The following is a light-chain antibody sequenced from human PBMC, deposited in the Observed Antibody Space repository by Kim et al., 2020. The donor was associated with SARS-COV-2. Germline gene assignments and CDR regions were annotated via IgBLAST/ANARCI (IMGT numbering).Light chain of an antibody. J-gene: IGKJ1*01. V-gene: IGKV3-15*01. CDR3: QQYTNWWA. CDR2: GAA. Sequence: PPSPATLSVSPGEGATLSCRASQSVSINLAWYQQRPGQPPRLLIYGAATRATGIPARFRGSGSGPAFPLTISSLQSEDFAVYYCQQYTNWWAFGQGTKVDIK. CDR1: QSVSIN.